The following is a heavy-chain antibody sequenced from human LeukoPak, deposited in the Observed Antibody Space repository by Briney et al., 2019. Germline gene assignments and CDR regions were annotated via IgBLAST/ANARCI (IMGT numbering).Heavy chain of an antibody. CDR3: AKDLASYYDSSGYCDY. Sequence: PGRSLRLSCAASGLTFSSYGMHWVRQAPGKGLEWVAVIWYDGSNKYYADSVKGRFTISRDNSKNTLYLQMNSLRAEDTAVYYCAKDLASYYDSSGYCDYWGQGTLVTVSS. CDR1: GLTFSSYG. V-gene: IGHV3-33*06. CDR2: IWYDGSNK. J-gene: IGHJ4*02. D-gene: IGHD3-22*01.